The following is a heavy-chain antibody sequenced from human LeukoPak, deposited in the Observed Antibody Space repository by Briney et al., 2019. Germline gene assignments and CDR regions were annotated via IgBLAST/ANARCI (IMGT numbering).Heavy chain of an antibody. V-gene: IGHV1-24*01. CDR3: ASEGSYSSSWYGAQEYPSTNAFDI. CDR1: GXXXTELX. Sequence: SGXXXTELXXHXVRXAPGKXXEWMGGFDPEDGETIYAQKFQGRVTMTRDTSISTAYMEMSRLRSDDTAVYYCASEGSYSSSWYGAQEYPSTNAFDIWGQGTMVTVSS. D-gene: IGHD6-13*01. J-gene: IGHJ3*02. CDR2: FDPEDGET.